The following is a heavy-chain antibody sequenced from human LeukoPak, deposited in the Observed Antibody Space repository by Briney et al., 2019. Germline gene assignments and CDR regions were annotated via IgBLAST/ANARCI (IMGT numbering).Heavy chain of an antibody. J-gene: IGHJ4*02. CDR2: IYHSGRS. CDR3: ARDQVECTGGTCQSRVGFDF. D-gene: IGHD2-8*02. V-gene: IGHV4-31*03. Sequence: SSETLSLTCTVSGDSISNGVKYWSWIRQHPGRGLEWIGYIYHSGRSYYNPSLKSRITMSVDTSKNQFSLNLSSVTAADTTVCYCARDQVECTGGTCQSRVGFDFWGQGTLVTVSS. CDR1: GDSISNGVKY.